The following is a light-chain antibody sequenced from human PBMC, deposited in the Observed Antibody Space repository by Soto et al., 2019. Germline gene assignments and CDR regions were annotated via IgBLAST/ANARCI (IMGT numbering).Light chain of an antibody. Sequence: EIVLTQSPGTLSLSPRERATLSCRASQRISSRNLAWYQQKPGQAPRLLIYGVSSRATGIPERFSGSGAVTDFTLTINRLGREYFAVYYCQQYSNFPYTFGQGTKLEVK. CDR3: QQYSNFPYT. CDR2: GVS. CDR1: QRISSRN. J-gene: IGKJ2*01. V-gene: IGKV3-20*01.